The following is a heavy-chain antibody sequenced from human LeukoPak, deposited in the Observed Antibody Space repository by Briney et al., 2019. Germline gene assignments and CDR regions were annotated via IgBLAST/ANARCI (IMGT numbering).Heavy chain of an antibody. Sequence: GGSLRLSCAASGFTFSSYAMSWVRQPPGKGLEWVSTISGSGGSTYYADSVKGRFTISRDNSKNTFYLQMNSLRAEDTAIYYCARSRGYSYGWGDAFDIWGQGTMVTVSS. CDR2: ISGSGGST. CDR1: GFTFSSYA. D-gene: IGHD5-18*01. V-gene: IGHV3-23*01. CDR3: ARSRGYSYGWGDAFDI. J-gene: IGHJ3*02.